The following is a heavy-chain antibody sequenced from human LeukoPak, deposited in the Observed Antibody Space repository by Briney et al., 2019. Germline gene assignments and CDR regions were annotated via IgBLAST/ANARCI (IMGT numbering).Heavy chain of an antibody. CDR3: ARGFYDSSGYPLDY. Sequence: SETLSLTCTVSGGSMSSYYWSWVRQPAGKGLEWIGRIYTSGSTNYSPSLNSRVTMSVDTSKNQFTLHLSSVTAADTAVYYCARGFYDSSGYPLDYWGQGTLVTVSS. V-gene: IGHV4-4*07. J-gene: IGHJ4*02. CDR1: GGSMSSYY. CDR2: IYTSGST. D-gene: IGHD3-22*01.